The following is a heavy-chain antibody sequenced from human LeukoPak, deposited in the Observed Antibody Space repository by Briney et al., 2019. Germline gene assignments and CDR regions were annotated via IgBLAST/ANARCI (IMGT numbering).Heavy chain of an antibody. Sequence: GGSLRLSCAASGFTVSSNYMSWVRQPPGKGLEWVSVIYRGGSTYYADSVKGRFTISRDNSKNTLYLQMNSLRAEDTAVYYCARDGPPYGDYEDYWGQGTLVTVSS. CDR1: GFTVSSNY. CDR2: IYRGGST. J-gene: IGHJ4*02. D-gene: IGHD4-17*01. V-gene: IGHV3-66*01. CDR3: ARDGPPYGDYEDY.